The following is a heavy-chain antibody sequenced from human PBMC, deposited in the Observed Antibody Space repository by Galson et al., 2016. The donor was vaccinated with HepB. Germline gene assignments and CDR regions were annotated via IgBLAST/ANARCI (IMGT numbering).Heavy chain of an antibody. CDR1: GGSVRSPGYC. Sequence: LSLTCTVSGGSVRSPGYCWTWIRQPPGKGLEWIGFVCHSGTPYYKPSLQSRVTISIDTSKNQFSLKVTSVTAADTAIYYCARGRNGGIDPWGQGILVPVSS. D-gene: IGHD2-8*01. V-gene: IGHV4-61*08. CDR2: VCHSGTP. CDR3: ARGRNGGIDP. J-gene: IGHJ5*02.